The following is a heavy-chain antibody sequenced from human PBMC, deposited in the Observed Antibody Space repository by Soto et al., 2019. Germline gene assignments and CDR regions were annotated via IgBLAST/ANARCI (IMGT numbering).Heavy chain of an antibody. CDR3: ARDHYGDYGYYYYGMDV. J-gene: IGHJ6*02. CDR1: GGSISSYY. Sequence: PSETLSLTCTVSGGSISSYYWSWIRQPPGKGLEWIGYIYYSGSTNYNPSLKSRVTISVDTSKNQFSLKLSSVTAADTAVYYCARDHYGDYGYYYYGMDVWGQGTTVTVSS. V-gene: IGHV4-59*01. D-gene: IGHD4-17*01. CDR2: IYYSGST.